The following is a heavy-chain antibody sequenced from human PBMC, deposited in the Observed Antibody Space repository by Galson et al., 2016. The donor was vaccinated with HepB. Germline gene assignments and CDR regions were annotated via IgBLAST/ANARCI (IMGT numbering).Heavy chain of an antibody. CDR1: GFVFSTYG. V-gene: IGHV3-23*01. J-gene: IGHJ4*02. D-gene: IGHD2-21*01. CDR2: IDGSGYST. Sequence: SLRLSCAASGFVFSTYGMSWVRQAPGKGLEWVSAIDGSGYSTYYADSVKGRFTSSRDNSKNTVYLQMNSLRAEDTDVYYCARGGWYWGGYVGDHWGQGTLVTVSS. CDR3: ARGGWYWGGYVGDH.